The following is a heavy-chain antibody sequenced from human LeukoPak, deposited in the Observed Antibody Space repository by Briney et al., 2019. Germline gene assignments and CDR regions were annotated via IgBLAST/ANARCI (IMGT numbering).Heavy chain of an antibody. D-gene: IGHD4-11*01. CDR2: INHSGST. CDR3: ARCFTVTPFRFDP. V-gene: IGHV4-34*01. CDR1: GGSFSGYY. Sequence: PSETLSLTCAVYGGSFSGYYWSWIRQPPGKGLEWIGEINHSGSTNYNPSLKSRVTISVDTSKNQFSLKLSSVTAADTAVYYCARCFTVTPFRFDPWGQGTLVTVSS. J-gene: IGHJ5*02.